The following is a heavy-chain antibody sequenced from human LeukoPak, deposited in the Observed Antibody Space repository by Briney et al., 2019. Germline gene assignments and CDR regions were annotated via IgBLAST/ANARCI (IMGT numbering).Heavy chain of an antibody. CDR3: ARDFSAAGTDAFDI. CDR2: INPNSGGT. V-gene: IGHV1-2*02. J-gene: IGHJ3*02. D-gene: IGHD6-13*01. CDR1: GYTFTGYY. Sequence: GASVKVSCKASGYTFTGYYMHWVRQAPGQGLAWMGWINPNSGGTNYAQKFQGRVTMTRDTSISTAYMELSRLRSDDTAVYYCARDFSAAGTDAFDIWGQGTMVTVSS.